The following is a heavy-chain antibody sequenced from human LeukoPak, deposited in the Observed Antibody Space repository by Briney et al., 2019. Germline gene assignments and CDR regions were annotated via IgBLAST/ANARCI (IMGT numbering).Heavy chain of an antibody. CDR1: GFIFSSYG. J-gene: IGHJ6*03. V-gene: IGHV3-30*03. CDR2: MSYDGTNK. CDR3: ARNLYMDV. D-gene: IGHD1-14*01. Sequence: GRSLRLSCAASGFIFSSYGMHWVRQAPGKGLEWVALMSYDGTNKDYTDSVKGRFTISRDNAKNSLYLQMNSLRAEDTAVYYCARNLYMDVWGKGTTVTVSS.